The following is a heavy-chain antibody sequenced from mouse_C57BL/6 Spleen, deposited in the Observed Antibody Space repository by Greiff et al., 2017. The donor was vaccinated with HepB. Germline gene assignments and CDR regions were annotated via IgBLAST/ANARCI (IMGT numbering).Heavy chain of an antibody. CDR1: GYTFTSYW. V-gene: IGHV1-53*01. Sequence: QVQLKQPGTELVKPGASVKLSCKASGYTFTSYWMHWVKQRPGQGLEWIGNINPSNGGTNYNEKFKSKATLTVDKSSSTAYMQLSSLTSEDSAVYYCARHVHSSYAMDYWGQGTSVTVSS. J-gene: IGHJ4*01. D-gene: IGHD1-1*01. CDR2: INPSNGGT. CDR3: ARHVHSSYAMDY.